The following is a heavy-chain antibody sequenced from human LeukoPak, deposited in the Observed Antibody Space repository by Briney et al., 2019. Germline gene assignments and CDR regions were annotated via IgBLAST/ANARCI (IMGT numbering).Heavy chain of an antibody. CDR3: ARAELGARGWEWFGELLPSRNAFDI. CDR1: GYTFTSYG. CDR2: ISAYNGNT. D-gene: IGHD3-10*01. J-gene: IGHJ3*02. Sequence: ASVKVSCKASGYTFTSYGISWVRQAPGQGLEWMGWISAYNGNTNYAQKLQGRVTMTTDTSTSTAYMELRSLRSDDTAVYYCARAELGARGWEWFGELLPSRNAFDIWGQGTMVTVSS. V-gene: IGHV1-18*01.